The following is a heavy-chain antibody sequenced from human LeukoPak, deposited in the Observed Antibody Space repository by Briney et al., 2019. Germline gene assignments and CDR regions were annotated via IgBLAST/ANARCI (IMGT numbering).Heavy chain of an antibody. J-gene: IGHJ5*02. Sequence: SETLSLTCTVSGGSISSYYWSWIRQPPGKGLEWIGYIYYSGSTNYNPSLKSRVTISVDTSKNQFSLKLSSVTAADTAVYYCARLASAIDSSGYYYDWFDPWGQGTLVTVSS. CDR3: ARLASAIDSSGYYYDWFDP. CDR2: IYYSGST. D-gene: IGHD3-22*01. V-gene: IGHV4-59*08. CDR1: GGSISSYY.